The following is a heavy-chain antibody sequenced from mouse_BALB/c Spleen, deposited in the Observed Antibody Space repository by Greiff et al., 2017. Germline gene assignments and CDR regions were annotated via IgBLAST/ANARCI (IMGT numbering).Heavy chain of an antibody. CDR1: GFNIKDTY. Sequence: VQLQQSGAELVKPGASVKLSCTASGFNIKDTYMQWVKQRPEQGLEWIGRIDPANGNTKYDPKFQGKATITADTSSNTAYLQLSSLTSEDTAVYYCARGNGYDGFAYWGQGTLVTVSA. CDR3: ARGNGYDGFAY. J-gene: IGHJ3*01. CDR2: IDPANGNT. D-gene: IGHD2-2*01. V-gene: IGHV14-3*02.